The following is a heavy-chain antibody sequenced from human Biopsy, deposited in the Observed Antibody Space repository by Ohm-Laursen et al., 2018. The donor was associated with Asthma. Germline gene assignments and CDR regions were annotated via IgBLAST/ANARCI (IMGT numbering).Heavy chain of an antibody. CDR1: GYTFNSAG. J-gene: IGHJ6*02. Sequence: EASVKVSCKTSGYTFNSAGITWVRQAPGRGLEWMGWISVYNGNTKVAQKLQDRVTMITDTSTSTAYMELRSLRSDDTAVYFCARAVDYSHYYGIDVWGQGTTVTVS. CDR2: ISVYNGNT. CDR3: ARAVDYSHYYGIDV. V-gene: IGHV1-18*01. D-gene: IGHD3-10*01.